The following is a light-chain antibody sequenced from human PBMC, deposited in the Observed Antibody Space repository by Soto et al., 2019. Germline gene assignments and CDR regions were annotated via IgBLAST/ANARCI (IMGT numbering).Light chain of an antibody. CDR3: QHYYSSTYT. CDR2: DES. CDR1: QRFSTW. J-gene: IGKJ2*01. Sequence: DIQMTQSPSTLSASVGDRVTITCRASQRFSTWLAWYQQKPGKAPMLLIYDESSLEGGVQSRFSGRGSATEFTLTISGLQPDDVPNYYCQHYYSSTYTFGHGTKLEIK. V-gene: IGKV1-5*01.